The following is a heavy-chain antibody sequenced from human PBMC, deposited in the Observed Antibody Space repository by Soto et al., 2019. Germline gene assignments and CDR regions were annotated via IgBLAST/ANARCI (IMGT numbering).Heavy chain of an antibody. J-gene: IGHJ6*03. CDR3: ATSPIKLRSTPPLYYYYHMDV. Sequence: GASVKVSCKVSGYTLTELSMHWVRQAPGKGLEWMGGFDPEDGETIYAQKFQGRVTMTEDTSTDTAYMELSSLRSEDTAVYYCATSPIKLRSTPPLYYYYHMDVWGKGTTVTVSS. CDR1: GYTLTELS. CDR2: FDPEDGET. V-gene: IGHV1-24*01. D-gene: IGHD4-17*01.